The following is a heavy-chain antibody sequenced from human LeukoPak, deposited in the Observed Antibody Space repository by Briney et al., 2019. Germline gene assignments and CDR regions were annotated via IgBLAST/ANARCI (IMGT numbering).Heavy chain of an antibody. Sequence: GGSLRLSCAAFGFTFSSYTMDWVRQAPGKGLEWVSSISSSSSFIYYVDSVKGRFTISRDNAKNSLYLQMNSLRAEDTAVYYCASRPYDNSGYYYVWGQGTLVTVSS. J-gene: IGHJ4*02. CDR2: ISSSSSFI. CDR3: ASRPYDNSGYYYV. V-gene: IGHV3-21*01. CDR1: GFTFSSYT. D-gene: IGHD3-22*01.